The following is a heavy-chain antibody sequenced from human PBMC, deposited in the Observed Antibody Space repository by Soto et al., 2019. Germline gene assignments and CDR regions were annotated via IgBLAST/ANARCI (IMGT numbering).Heavy chain of an antibody. Sequence: PGGSLRLSCAASGFAFSNYAMHWVRQAPGKGLGWVSSISTSIDATYYADSVKGRFTISRDDSKNTLYLQMNSLRAEDSAVYYCAKDRTVAARHFDYWGQGTQVTVSS. D-gene: IGHD6-6*01. J-gene: IGHJ4*02. CDR3: AKDRTVAARHFDY. V-gene: IGHV3-23*01. CDR1: GFAFSNYA. CDR2: ISTSIDAT.